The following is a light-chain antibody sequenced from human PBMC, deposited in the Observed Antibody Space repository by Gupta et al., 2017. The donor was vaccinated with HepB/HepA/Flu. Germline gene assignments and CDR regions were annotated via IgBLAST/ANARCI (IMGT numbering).Light chain of an antibody. Sequence: QSVLTPPPSMSAAPGHKVTISRPGSSSNIGNNYLSWYQQLSGTAPKLLIYENNKRPSGIPDRVSGSKSGTSATLGITVLQTGDEADYDCGTWDSSRSAVVFGGGTKLTVL. J-gene: IGLJ2*01. CDR3: GTWDSSRSAVV. CDR1: SSNIGNNY. V-gene: IGLV1-51*02. CDR2: ENN.